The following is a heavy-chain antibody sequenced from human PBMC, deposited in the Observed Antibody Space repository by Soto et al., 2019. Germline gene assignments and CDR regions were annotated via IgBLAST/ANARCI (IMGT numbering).Heavy chain of an antibody. CDR1: GFTFDDYA. CDR2: ISWNSGSI. CDR3: AKDLLHLGELSLTVFDY. D-gene: IGHD3-16*02. J-gene: IGHJ4*02. V-gene: IGHV3-9*01. Sequence: PXXSLRLSFAASGFTFDDYAMHWVLQAPGKGLEWVSGISWNSGSIGYADSVKGRFTISRDNAKNSLYLQMNSLRAEDKALYYCAKDLLHLGELSLTVFDYWGQGTLVTVSS.